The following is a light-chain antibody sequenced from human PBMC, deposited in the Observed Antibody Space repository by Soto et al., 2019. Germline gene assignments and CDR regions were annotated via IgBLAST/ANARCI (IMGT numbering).Light chain of an antibody. V-gene: IGKV1-12*01. J-gene: IGKJ1*01. CDR3: QQANSFLWT. CDR2: GAS. CDR1: QGISSW. Sequence: DIQMTQSPSSVSASVGDRVTITCRASQGISSWLVWYQQKPGKAPKLLIYGASSLQSGVPSRFSGSGYGTDFTLTITSLQPEDFASYYCQQANSFLWTFGQGTKVEIK.